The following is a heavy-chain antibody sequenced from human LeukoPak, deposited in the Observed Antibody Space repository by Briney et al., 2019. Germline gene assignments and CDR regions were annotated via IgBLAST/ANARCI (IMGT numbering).Heavy chain of an antibody. CDR3: ARVSAAAGTVDY. D-gene: IGHD6-13*01. Sequence: GRPLRLSGAASGFTFSSYAMHWVRKAPGKGLEGVAVISYDGSNKYYADSVKGRFTISRDNSKNTLYLEMNSLRAEDTAVYYCARVSAAAGTVDYWGQGTLVTVSS. V-gene: IGHV3-30-3*01. J-gene: IGHJ4*02. CDR1: GFTFSSYA. CDR2: ISYDGSNK.